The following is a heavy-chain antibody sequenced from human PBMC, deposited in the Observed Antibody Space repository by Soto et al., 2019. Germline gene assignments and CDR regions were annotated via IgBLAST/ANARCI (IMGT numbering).Heavy chain of an antibody. J-gene: IGHJ5*02. CDR3: ARGVGLVSSRLDR. Sequence: GGSLRLSCAASGFTFSNYAIHWVRQAPGKGLEWVASISYDGSAKYYADSVRGRFTISRDNSKNTQSLQMNSLRAEDTAVYHCARGVGLVSSRLDRWGQGTLVTVSS. V-gene: IGHV3-30*03. CDR2: ISYDGSAK. CDR1: GFTFSNYA. D-gene: IGHD6-13*01.